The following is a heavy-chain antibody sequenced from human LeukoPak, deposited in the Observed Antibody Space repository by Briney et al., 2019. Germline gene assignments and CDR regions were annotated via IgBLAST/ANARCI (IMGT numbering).Heavy chain of an antibody. CDR1: GFTFSSYG. V-gene: IGHV3-30*03. Sequence: GGSLRLSCAASGFTFSSYGIHWVRQAPGKGLQWVAAIAYDGSNKYYADSVKGRFTISRDNSKKTLYLQMNSLRAEDTAVYYCARDQGVVVHGKYHYYGMDVWGQGTTVTVSS. J-gene: IGHJ6*02. CDR2: IAYDGSNK. D-gene: IGHD3-22*01. CDR3: ARDQGVVVHGKYHYYGMDV.